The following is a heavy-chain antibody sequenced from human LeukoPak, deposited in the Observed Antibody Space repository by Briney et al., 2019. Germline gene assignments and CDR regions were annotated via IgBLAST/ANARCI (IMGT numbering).Heavy chain of an antibody. CDR3: AKDLFRRNIPAPHDY. CDR1: GFTLSSYG. J-gene: IGHJ4*02. V-gene: IGHV3-30*18. D-gene: IGHD2-21*01. Sequence: GGSLRLSCAASGFTLSSYGMHWVRQAPGKGLKWVAVISYDGSNKYYADSVKGRFTISRDNSKNTLYLQMKSLRAEDTAVYYCAKDLFRRNIPAPHDYWGQGTLVTVSS. CDR2: ISYDGSNK.